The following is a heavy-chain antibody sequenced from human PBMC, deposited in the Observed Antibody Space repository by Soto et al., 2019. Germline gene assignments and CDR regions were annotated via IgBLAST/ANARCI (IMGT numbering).Heavy chain of an antibody. CDR2: IFANDNT. CDR1: EFPVSTTY. J-gene: IGHJ4*02. CDR3: VRDLGDGYKSA. D-gene: IGHD5-12*01. Sequence: EVQLVESGGGLVQPGGSLRLSCSASEFPVSTTYMSWVRQAPGKGQECVSIIFANDNTYYGDSVKGRFTISRRNSRSTLYLQINSLGPEDTAVYYCVRDLGDGYKSAWGQGTLVTVSS. V-gene: IGHV3-53*04.